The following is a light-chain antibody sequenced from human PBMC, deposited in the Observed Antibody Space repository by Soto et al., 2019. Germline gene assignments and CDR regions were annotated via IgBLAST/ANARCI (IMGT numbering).Light chain of an antibody. Sequence: EIVLTQSPATLSLSPGKRANLSCRASQSVSSYLAWYQQKPGQAPRLLIYAASNRATGIPARFSGSGSGTDFTLTISSLEPEDFAVYYCQQRSNWPPYTFGQGTKLEIK. CDR3: QQRSNWPPYT. CDR1: QSVSSY. V-gene: IGKV3-11*01. J-gene: IGKJ2*01. CDR2: AAS.